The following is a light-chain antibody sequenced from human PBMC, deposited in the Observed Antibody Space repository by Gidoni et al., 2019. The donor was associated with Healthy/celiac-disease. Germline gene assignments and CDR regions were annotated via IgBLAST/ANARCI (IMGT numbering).Light chain of an antibody. Sequence: DIQLNHSPSFLSASVGDRVTITCLASHGISSYLAWYQQKPGKAPKLLIYAASTLQSGVPSRFSGSGSGTEFTLTISSLQPEDFATYYSQQLNSYPITFXQXTRLEIK. J-gene: IGKJ5*01. CDR3: QQLNSYPIT. CDR2: AAS. CDR1: HGISSY. V-gene: IGKV1-9*01.